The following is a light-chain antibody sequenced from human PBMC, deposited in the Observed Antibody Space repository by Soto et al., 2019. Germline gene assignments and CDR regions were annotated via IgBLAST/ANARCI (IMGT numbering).Light chain of an antibody. CDR1: QDISSS. Sequence: IQMTQSPSSLSASVGDRVIINCRASQDISSSLNWYQQKPGKAPELLIYATTSLQSGVPSRFSGSGSGTDFTLTINSLQPEDFASYQCQQTHRTPYTFGHGTKLEI. J-gene: IGKJ2*01. CDR3: QQTHRTPYT. V-gene: IGKV1-39*01. CDR2: ATT.